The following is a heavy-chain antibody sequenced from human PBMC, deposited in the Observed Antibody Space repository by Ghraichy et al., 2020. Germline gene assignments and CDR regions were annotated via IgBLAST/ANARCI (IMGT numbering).Heavy chain of an antibody. Sequence: GSLRLSCAGSGFTFSSYWMSWVRQAPGKGLEWVANIKQDGSDKYSVDSVRGRFTISRDNAKNSLYLQMNSLRAEDTAVYYCARVVPAAMGYYYFGMDVWGQGTTVTVSS. D-gene: IGHD2-2*01. CDR3: ARVVPAAMGYYYFGMDV. CDR2: IKQDGSDK. J-gene: IGHJ6*02. CDR1: GFTFSSYW. V-gene: IGHV3-7*05.